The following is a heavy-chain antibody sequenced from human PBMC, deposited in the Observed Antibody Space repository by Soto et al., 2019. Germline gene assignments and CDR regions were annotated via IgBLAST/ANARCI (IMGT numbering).Heavy chain of an antibody. V-gene: IGHV4-34*01. J-gene: IGHJ1*01. CDR2: ITYSGVA. Sequence: QGQLQQWGTGLLRPSETLSLSCGLYGASFSGFYWSRIRQAPGKGLEWIGEITYSGVANYNPSLTSRVTISVDTSKNPFSLRLNSVTAADAAVYFCARDFMHWGQGTLVIVSS. CDR3: ARDFMH. CDR1: GASFSGFY.